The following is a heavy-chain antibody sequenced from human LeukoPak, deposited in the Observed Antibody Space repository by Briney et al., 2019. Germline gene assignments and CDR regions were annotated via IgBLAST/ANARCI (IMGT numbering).Heavy chain of an antibody. CDR1: GFTFSNFA. CDR2: ISGSGGST. CDR3: AKVAGAYSRVVVTAEY. J-gene: IGHJ4*02. D-gene: IGHD2-21*02. V-gene: IGHV3-23*01. Sequence: GGSLRLSCAASGFTFSNFAMSWVRQAPGKGLEWVSAISGSGGSTYYADSVKGRFTISRDNSKNTLYLQMNSLRAEDTAVYYCAKVAGAYSRVVVTAEYWGQGTLVTVSS.